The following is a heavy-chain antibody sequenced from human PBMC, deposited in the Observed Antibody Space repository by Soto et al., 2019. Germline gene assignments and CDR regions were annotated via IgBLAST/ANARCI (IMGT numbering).Heavy chain of an antibody. Sequence: GGSLRLSCAASGFTVSSNYMSWVRQAPGKGLEWVSVIYSGGSTYYADSVKGRFTISRDNTKNTLYLQMNSLRAEDTAVYYCARAPYSSSPSYYYYGMDVWGQGTTVTVSS. CDR3: ARAPYSSSPSYYYYGMDV. J-gene: IGHJ6*02. V-gene: IGHV3-53*01. D-gene: IGHD6-6*01. CDR2: IYSGGST. CDR1: GFTVSSNY.